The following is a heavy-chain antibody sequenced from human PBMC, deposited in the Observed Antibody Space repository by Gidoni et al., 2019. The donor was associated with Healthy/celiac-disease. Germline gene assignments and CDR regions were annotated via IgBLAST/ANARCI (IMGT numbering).Heavy chain of an antibody. CDR3: ARDRDGYNTFDY. V-gene: IGHV4-59*01. CDR1: GGSISSYY. J-gene: IGHJ4*02. D-gene: IGHD5-12*01. CDR2: IYYSGST. Sequence: QVQLQESGPGLVKPSETLSLTCTVSGGSISSYYWSWIRQPPGKGLEWIGYIYYSGSTNYNPSLKSRVTISVDTSKNQFSLKLSSVTAADTAVYYCARDRDGYNTFDYWGQGTLVTVSS.